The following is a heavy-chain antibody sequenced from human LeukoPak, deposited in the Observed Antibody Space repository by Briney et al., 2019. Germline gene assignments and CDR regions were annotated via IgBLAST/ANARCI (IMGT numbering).Heavy chain of an antibody. J-gene: IGHJ4*02. D-gene: IGHD3-9*01. V-gene: IGHV3-23*01. CDR3: AKRLSASDWFEVGY. Sequence: GGSLRLSCAASGFTFSTYAMTWVRQAPGKGLEWVSTIDSVRNTHYADSVKGRFTISRDNSKNTVHLQMNSLRAEDTAVYYCAKRLSASDWFEVGYWGQGTLVTVSS. CDR1: GFTFSTYA. CDR2: IDSVRNT.